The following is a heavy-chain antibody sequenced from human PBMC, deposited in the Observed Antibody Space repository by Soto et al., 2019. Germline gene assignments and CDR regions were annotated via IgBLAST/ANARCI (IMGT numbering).Heavy chain of an antibody. J-gene: IGHJ5*02. CDR1: GGSISSYY. CDR2: IYYSGST. CDR3: ARDRNDFWSGWFDP. D-gene: IGHD3-3*01. Sequence: SETLSLTCTVSGGSISSYYWSWIRQPPGKGLEWIGYIYYSGSTNYNPSLKSRVTISVDTSKNQLSLKLSSVTAADTAVYYCARDRNDFWSGWFDPWGQGTLVTVSS. V-gene: IGHV4-59*01.